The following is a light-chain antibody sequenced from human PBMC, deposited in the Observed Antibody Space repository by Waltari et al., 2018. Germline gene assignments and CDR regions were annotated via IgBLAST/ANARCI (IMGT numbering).Light chain of an antibody. CDR1: QSVSRD. CDR2: GAS. CDR3: QQYNSWPPVT. Sequence: EIVMTQTPATLSVSPGERVTRSCRASQSVSRDLAWYRQRPGQAPRPVICGASTRATGIPPRFSGSGSGTEFTLTISSLQSEEFAVYYCQQYNSWPPVTFGPGTKVDRK. J-gene: IGKJ3*01. V-gene: IGKV3-15*01.